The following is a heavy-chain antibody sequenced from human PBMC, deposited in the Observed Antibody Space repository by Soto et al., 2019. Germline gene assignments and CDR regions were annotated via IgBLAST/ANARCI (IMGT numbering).Heavy chain of an antibody. CDR2: IIPIFGTA. J-gene: IGHJ5*02. V-gene: IGHV1-69*13. CDR3: AREVAAAGDFYNWFDP. Sequence: SGKVSCKASGGTFSSYAISWVRQAPGQGLEWMGGIIPIFGTANYAQKFQGRVTITADESTSTAYMELSSLRSEDTAVYYCAREVAAAGDFYNWFDPWGQGTLVTVSS. CDR1: GGTFSSYA. D-gene: IGHD6-13*01.